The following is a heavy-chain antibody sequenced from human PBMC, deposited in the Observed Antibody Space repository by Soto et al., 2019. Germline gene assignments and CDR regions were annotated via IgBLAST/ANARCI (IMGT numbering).Heavy chain of an antibody. CDR3: ARYPFDY. J-gene: IGHJ4*02. Sequence: SETLSLTCAVSGYSISSGYYWGWVRQPPGKGLEWIGYIYHSGSAYYSPSLKSRVTISIDTSKNQFSLKLTSVTAADTAVYYCARYPFDYWGQGTLVTVSS. CDR2: IYHSGSA. CDR1: GYSISSGYY. V-gene: IGHV4-38-2*01. D-gene: IGHD2-2*01.